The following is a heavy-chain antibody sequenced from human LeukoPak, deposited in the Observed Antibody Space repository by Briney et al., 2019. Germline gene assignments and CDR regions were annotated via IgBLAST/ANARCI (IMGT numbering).Heavy chain of an antibody. CDR2: ISAYSGNT. CDR1: GYTFTNYG. D-gene: IGHD6-13*01. V-gene: IGHV1-18*01. Sequence: ASAKVSCKASGYTFTNYGISWVRQAPGQGLEWMGWISAYSGNTKYTDKLQGRVTMTKDSSTRTAYMETRSVRYDDTAVYYCARVGLSSTLIHHWGQGTLVTVSS. CDR3: ARVGLSSTLIHH. J-gene: IGHJ1*01.